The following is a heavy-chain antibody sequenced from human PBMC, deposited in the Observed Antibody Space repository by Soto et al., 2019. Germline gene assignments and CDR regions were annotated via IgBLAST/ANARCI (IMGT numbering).Heavy chain of an antibody. D-gene: IGHD6-6*01. V-gene: IGHV4-34*01. Sequence: LSLNCAVHGGSFSGYYWSWIRQPPGKGLEWIGKINHSGSTNYNPSLKSRVTISVDTSKTQFSRNMSSVTAADTAVYYCARGSRGSYVPVGPYYYYYVMDVWGQGTTVTVSS. J-gene: IGHJ6*02. CDR3: ARGSRGSYVPVGPYYYYYVMDV. CDR1: GGSFSGYY. CDR2: INHSGST.